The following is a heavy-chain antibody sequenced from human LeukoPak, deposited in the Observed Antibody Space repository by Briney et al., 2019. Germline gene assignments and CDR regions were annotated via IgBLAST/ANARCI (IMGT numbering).Heavy chain of an antibody. D-gene: IGHD3-16*02. CDR1: GYTFTSYG. J-gene: IGHJ4*02. Sequence: GASVKVSCKASGYTFTSYGISWVQQAPGQGLEWMGWISAYNGNTNYAQKLQGRVTMTTDTSTSTAYMELRSLRSDDTAVYYCAGDSLGDYVWGSYRHDFDYWGQGTLVTVSS. V-gene: IGHV1-18*01. CDR3: AGDSLGDYVWGSYRHDFDY. CDR2: ISAYNGNT.